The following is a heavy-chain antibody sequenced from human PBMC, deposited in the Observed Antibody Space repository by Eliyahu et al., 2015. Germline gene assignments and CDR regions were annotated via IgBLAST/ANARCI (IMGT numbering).Heavy chain of an antibody. Sequence: QVQLVQSGAEVKKPGASVKVSCKASGYTFTSYAMHWVRQAPGQRLEWMGWVNAGNGNTKYSQKFQGRVTITRDTSASTAYMELSSLRSEDTAVYYCARAIAARPTFDYWGQGTLVTVSS. CDR3: ARAIAARPTFDY. CDR1: GYTFTSYA. V-gene: IGHV1-3*01. CDR2: VNAGNGNT. D-gene: IGHD6-6*01. J-gene: IGHJ4*02.